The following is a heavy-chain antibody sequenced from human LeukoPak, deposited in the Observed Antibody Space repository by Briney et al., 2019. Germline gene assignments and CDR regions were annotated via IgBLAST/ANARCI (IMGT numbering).Heavy chain of an antibody. CDR2: IKQDGSEK. CDR1: GFTFSSYW. V-gene: IGHV3-7*01. J-gene: IGHJ4*02. CDR3: ARDQTPYY. Sequence: GGSLRLSCTASGFTFSSYWMTWVRQAPERGLEWVANIKQDGSEKYYVDSVKGRFTISRDNAKNSLYLQMNSLRAEDTAVYYCARDQTPYYWAQGTLVTVSS.